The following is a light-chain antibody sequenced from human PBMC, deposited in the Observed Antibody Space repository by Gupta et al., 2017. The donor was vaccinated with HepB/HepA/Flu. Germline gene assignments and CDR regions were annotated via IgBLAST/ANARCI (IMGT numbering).Light chain of an antibody. CDR2: ENS. J-gene: IGLJ1*01. CDR3: ESWDSSLGAFV. CDR1: SSNIGNNY. V-gene: IGLV1-51*02. Sequence: QSVSPQPRSVSAAPGQKVTVSCSGRSSNIGNNYVSWYQQLPGTAPKLLIYENSERPSQIPDRFSGSKSGTSATLGITRLQTGDEADYYCESWDSSLGAFVFGPGTKVTVL.